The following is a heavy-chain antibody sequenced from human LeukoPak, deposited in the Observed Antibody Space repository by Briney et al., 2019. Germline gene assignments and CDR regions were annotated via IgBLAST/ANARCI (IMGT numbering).Heavy chain of an antibody. CDR3: AKGGSPKAPFDY. CDR1: GGPISRNSYY. Sequence: SETLSLTCTVSGGPISRNSYYWGWIRQSPGKGLEWVAIFYYSGTTFKNPSLKSRVTISVDPSQNQFSLNLKSVTATDTAVYFCAKGGSPKAPFDYWGQGTLVTVSS. CDR2: FYYSGTT. J-gene: IGHJ4*02. V-gene: IGHV4-39*01. D-gene: IGHD2-15*01.